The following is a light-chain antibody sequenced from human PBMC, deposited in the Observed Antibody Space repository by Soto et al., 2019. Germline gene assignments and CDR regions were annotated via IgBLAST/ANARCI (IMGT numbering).Light chain of an antibody. CDR1: QDISSY. J-gene: IGKJ4*01. CDR3: QKYNTAPPL. Sequence: DIQMTQSPSSLSASVGDRVTITCRASQDISSYLAWYQQKPGTIPKLLIYGASTLQSGVPSRFSGSGSGTDFTLTISSLQPEDVATYYCQKYNTAPPLFGGGTKVEI. CDR2: GAS. V-gene: IGKV1-27*01.